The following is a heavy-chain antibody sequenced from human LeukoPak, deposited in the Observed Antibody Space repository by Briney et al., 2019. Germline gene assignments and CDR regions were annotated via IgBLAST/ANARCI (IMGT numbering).Heavy chain of an antibody. V-gene: IGHV4-39*01. J-gene: IGHJ4*02. CDR1: GGSISTSNYY. D-gene: IGHD3/OR15-3a*01. Sequence: SETLSLTCTVSGGSISTSNYYWGWIRQPPGKGLEWIGNIFYSGSTYYRPSLKSQVSISIDTSKNQFSLRLTSATAADTGVYYCARQTGSGLFILPGGQGTLVSVSS. CDR2: IFYSGST. CDR3: ARQTGSGLFILP.